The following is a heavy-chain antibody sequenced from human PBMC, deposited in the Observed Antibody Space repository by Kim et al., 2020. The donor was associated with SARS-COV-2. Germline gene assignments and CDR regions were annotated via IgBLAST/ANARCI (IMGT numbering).Heavy chain of an antibody. CDR3: AKDQGFVYCSGGSCNYYGMDV. V-gene: IGHV3-30*18. CDR2: ISYDGSNK. D-gene: IGHD2-15*01. Sequence: GGSLRLSCAASGFTFSSYGMHWVRQAPGKGLEWVAVISYDGSNKYYADSVKGRFTISRDNSKNTLYLQMNSLRAEDTAVYYCAKDQGFVYCSGGSCNYYGMDVWGQGTTVTVSS. J-gene: IGHJ6*02. CDR1: GFTFSSYG.